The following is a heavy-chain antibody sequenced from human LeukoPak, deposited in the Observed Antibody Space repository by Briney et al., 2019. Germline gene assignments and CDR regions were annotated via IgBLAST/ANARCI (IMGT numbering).Heavy chain of an antibody. V-gene: IGHV1-2*02. Sequence: ASVKVSCKASGYTFTGYYMHWGRQAPGQGLEWMGWINPNSGGTNYAQKFQGRVTMTRDTSISTAYMELSRLRSDDTAVYYCARDLSGYDPFDYWGQGTLVTVSS. J-gene: IGHJ4*02. CDR3: ARDLSGYDPFDY. CDR1: GYTFTGYY. CDR2: INPNSGGT. D-gene: IGHD5-12*01.